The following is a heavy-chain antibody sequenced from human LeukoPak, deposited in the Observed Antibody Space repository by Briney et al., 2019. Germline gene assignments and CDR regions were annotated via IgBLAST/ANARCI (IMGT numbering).Heavy chain of an antibody. CDR1: GFTFSSYA. J-gene: IGHJ5*02. Sequence: PGRSLRLSCAASGFTFSSYAMRWVRQAPGKGLEWVAVISYDGSNKYYADSVKGRFTISRDNSKNTLYLQMNSLRAEDTAVYYCAKAAPSSWYWFDPWGQGTLVTVSS. CDR2: ISYDGSNK. CDR3: AKAAPSSWYWFDP. D-gene: IGHD6-13*01. V-gene: IGHV3-30*04.